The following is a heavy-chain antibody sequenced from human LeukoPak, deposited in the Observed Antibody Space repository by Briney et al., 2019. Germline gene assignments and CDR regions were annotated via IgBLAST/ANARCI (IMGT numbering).Heavy chain of an antibody. V-gene: IGHV3-66*02. CDR1: GFTVSSNY. CDR2: IYSGGST. D-gene: IGHD4-23*01. CDR3: ARDPHGGNSLDY. Sequence: GGSLRLSCAASGFTVSSNYMSWVRQAPGKGLEWVSVIYSGGSTYYADSVKGRFTISRDNSKNTLYLQMNSLRAEDTAVYYCARDPHGGNSLDYWGQGTLVTVSS. J-gene: IGHJ4*02.